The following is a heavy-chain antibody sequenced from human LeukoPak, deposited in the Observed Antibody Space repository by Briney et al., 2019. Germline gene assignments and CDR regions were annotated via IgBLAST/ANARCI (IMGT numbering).Heavy chain of an antibody. CDR3: ARPLKYYYGSGSYPDY. D-gene: IGHD3-10*01. V-gene: IGHV3-21*01. J-gene: IGHJ4*02. Sequence: PGGSLRLSCAASGFTFSSYSMNWVRQAPGKGLEWVSSISSSSSYIYYADSVKGRFTISRDNAKNSLYLQMNSLRAEDTAVYYCARPLKYYYGSGSYPDYWGQGTLVTVSS. CDR1: GFTFSSYS. CDR2: ISSSSSYI.